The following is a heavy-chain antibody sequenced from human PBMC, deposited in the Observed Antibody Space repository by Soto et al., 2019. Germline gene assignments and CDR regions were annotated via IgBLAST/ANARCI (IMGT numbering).Heavy chain of an antibody. CDR3: AKDVTYSSDCYFCFIC. D-gene: IGHD2-21*02. J-gene: IGHJ4*02. CDR1: GFPFSRYG. V-gene: IGHV3-33*06. Sequence: GGSLRLSCAASGFPFSRYGMHWGRQAPGKGLDLVAVIWYDGSNKYYAASVKGRFTISRDNSKNTLYLQMXRVRAEDTTVYHGAKDVTYSSDCYFCFICGGQGAPVTVSS. CDR2: IWYDGSNK.